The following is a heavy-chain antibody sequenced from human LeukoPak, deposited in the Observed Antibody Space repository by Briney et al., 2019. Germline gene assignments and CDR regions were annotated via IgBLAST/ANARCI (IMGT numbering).Heavy chain of an antibody. CDR2: IDPSDSYT. CDR3: AGTGYCSSTSCYSWFDP. CDR1: GYSFNSYW. J-gene: IGHJ5*02. V-gene: IGHV5-10-1*01. Sequence: GESLKISCKGSGYSFNSYWINWVRQMPGKGLEWMGRIDPSDSYTNYRPSFQGHVTISADKSICTAYLQWSSLKASDTAMYYCAGTGYCSSTSCYSWFDPWGQGTLVTVSS. D-gene: IGHD2-2*01.